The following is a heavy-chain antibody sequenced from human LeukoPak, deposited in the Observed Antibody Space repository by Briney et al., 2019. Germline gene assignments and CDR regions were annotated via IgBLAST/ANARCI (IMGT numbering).Heavy chain of an antibody. J-gene: IGHJ3*02. D-gene: IGHD1-26*01. Sequence: PSETQSLTCAVSGDSISRSDWWAWIRQPPGKGLEWLGNIYYSGRIYHNPSLQTRVIMSVDSSKNQFSLRLGSVTAMDTAVYYCAKTRSGTYYGDSFDIWGQGILVIVSS. V-gene: IGHV4-28*05. CDR3: AKTRSGTYYGDSFDI. CDR2: IYYSGRI. CDR1: GDSISRSDW.